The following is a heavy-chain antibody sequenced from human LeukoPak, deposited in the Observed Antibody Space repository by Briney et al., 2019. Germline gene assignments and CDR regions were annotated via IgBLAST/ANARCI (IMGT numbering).Heavy chain of an antibody. CDR2: IYTSGST. J-gene: IGHJ4*01. V-gene: IGHV4-61*02. D-gene: IGHD6-6*01. CDR1: GGSISSGSYY. Sequence: SQTLSLTCTVSGGSISSGSYYWSWIRQPAGKGLEWIGRIYTSGSTNYNPSLKSRVTISVDTSKNQFSLKLSSVTAADTAVYYCAREWKQHVEGGNYFDYWGQEPWSPSPQ. CDR3: AREWKQHVEGGNYFDY.